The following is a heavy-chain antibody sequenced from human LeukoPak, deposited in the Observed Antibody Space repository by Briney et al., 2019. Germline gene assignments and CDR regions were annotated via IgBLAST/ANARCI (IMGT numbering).Heavy chain of an antibody. CDR1: GGSISSGGYY. J-gene: IGHJ4*02. CDR2: IYYSGST. D-gene: IGHD3-3*01. Sequence: SETLSLTCTVSGGSISSGGYYWSWIRQHPGKGLEWIGYIYYSGSTYYNPSLKSRVTISVDTSKNQFSLKLNSVTAADTAVYYCASASRHYDFWSGYRYYFDYWGRGTLVTVSS. CDR3: ASASRHYDFWSGYRYYFDY. V-gene: IGHV4-31*03.